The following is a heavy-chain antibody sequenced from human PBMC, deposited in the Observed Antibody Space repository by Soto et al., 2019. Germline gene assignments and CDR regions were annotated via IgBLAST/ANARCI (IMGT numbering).Heavy chain of an antibody. J-gene: IGHJ4*02. CDR1: CGSISSYY. CDR2: IYYSGST. V-gene: IGHV4-59*01. CDR3: ASSDSPHPPYYFDY. D-gene: IGHD2-15*01. Sequence: PSETLSLTCTVSCGSISSYYWSWIRQPPGKGLEWIGYIYYSGSTNYNPSLKSRVTISVDTSKNQFSLKLSSVTAADTAVYYCASSDSPHPPYYFDYWGQGTLVTVSS.